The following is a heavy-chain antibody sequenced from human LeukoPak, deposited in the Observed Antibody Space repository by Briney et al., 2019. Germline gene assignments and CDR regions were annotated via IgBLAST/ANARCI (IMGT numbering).Heavy chain of an antibody. V-gene: IGHV3-23*01. D-gene: IGHD6-19*01. CDR1: GFTFSSYA. CDR2: LSGSGITT. J-gene: IGHJ4*02. Sequence: GGSLTLSCAASGFTFSSYAMSWVRQAPGKGLEWVSTLSGSGITTYYADSVKGRFTISRDNSKNTLYLQMNSLRAEDTAVYYCAKGIYSSGWSYFDYWGQGTLVTVSS. CDR3: AKGIYSSGWSYFDY.